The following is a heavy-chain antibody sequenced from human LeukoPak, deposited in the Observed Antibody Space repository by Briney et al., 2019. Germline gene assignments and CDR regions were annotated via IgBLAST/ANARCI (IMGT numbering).Heavy chain of an antibody. V-gene: IGHV5-51*01. CDR3: ARRQYYYDSSGYYQYYFDY. D-gene: IGHD3-22*01. Sequence: GESLKISCKGSGYSFTSYWIGWVRQMPGKGLEWLGIIYPGDSDTRSSPSFQGQVTISADKSISTAYLQWSSLKASDTAMYYCARRQYYYDSSGYYQYYFDYWGQGTLVTVSS. CDR1: GYSFTSYW. J-gene: IGHJ4*02. CDR2: IYPGDSDT.